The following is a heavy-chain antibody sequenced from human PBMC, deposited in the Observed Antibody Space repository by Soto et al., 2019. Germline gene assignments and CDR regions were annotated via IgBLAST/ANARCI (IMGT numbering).Heavy chain of an antibody. D-gene: IGHD2-8*02. V-gene: IGHV3-23*01. Sequence: GGSLRLSCAASGFTFSSYTMAWVRQAPGKGLEWISDISGSGDSPSYADSVQGRFSISRDNLRNTFFLQMNSLRAEDTATYYCTKARCTGDSCFVPDYWGHGALVTVSS. CDR1: GFTFSSYT. CDR2: ISGSGDSP. CDR3: TKARCTGDSCFVPDY. J-gene: IGHJ4*01.